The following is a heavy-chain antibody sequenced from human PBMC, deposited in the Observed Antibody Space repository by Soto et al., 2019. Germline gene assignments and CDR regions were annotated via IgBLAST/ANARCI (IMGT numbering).Heavy chain of an antibody. J-gene: IGHJ4*02. V-gene: IGHV1-18*01. CDR2: ISAYNGNT. Sequence: ASVKVSCKASGYTFTGYGISWVRQAPGQGLEWMGWISAYNGNTNYAQKLQGRVTMTTDTSTSTAYMELRSLRSDDTAVYYCARVSEIWFGFSHDYWGQGTLVTVSS. D-gene: IGHD3-10*01. CDR1: GYTFTGYG. CDR3: ARVSEIWFGFSHDY.